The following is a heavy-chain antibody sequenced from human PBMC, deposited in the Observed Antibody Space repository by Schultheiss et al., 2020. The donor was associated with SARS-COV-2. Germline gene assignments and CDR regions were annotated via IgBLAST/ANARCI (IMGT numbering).Heavy chain of an antibody. CDR3: ARGSGLEWLLWGDDAFDI. V-gene: IGHV3-30*03. Sequence: GGSLRLSCAASGFTFSSYAMSWVRQAPGKGLEWVAVISYDGSNKYYADSVKGRFTISRDNSKNSLYLQMNSLRAEDTAVYYCARGSGLEWLLWGDDAFDIWGQGTMVTVSS. CDR2: ISYDGSNK. J-gene: IGHJ3*02. D-gene: IGHD3-3*01. CDR1: GFTFSSYA.